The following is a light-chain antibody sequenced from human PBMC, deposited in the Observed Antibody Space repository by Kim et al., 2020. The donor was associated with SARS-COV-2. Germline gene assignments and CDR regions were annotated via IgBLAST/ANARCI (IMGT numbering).Light chain of an antibody. CDR2: DAS. J-gene: IGKJ2*01. CDR3: QQRSNYYT. V-gene: IGKV3-11*01. Sequence: EIVLTQSPATLSLSPGERATLSCRASQSVSIYLAWFQQRPGQSPRLLIYDASNRATGIPARFSGSGSGTDFTLTISSLEPEDFAVYYCQQRSNYYTFGQGTKLEIK. CDR1: QSVSIY.